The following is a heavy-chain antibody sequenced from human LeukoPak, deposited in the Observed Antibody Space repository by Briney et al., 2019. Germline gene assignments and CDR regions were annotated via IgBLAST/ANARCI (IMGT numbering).Heavy chain of an antibody. CDR1: GGTFSSYA. V-gene: IGHV1-69*05. D-gene: IGHD4-23*01. CDR2: IIPIFGTA. Sequence: SVKVSCKASGGTFSSYAISWVRQAPGQGLEWMGGIIPIFGTANYAQKFQGRVTITTDESTSTAYMELSSLRSEDTAVYYCARDGNPDGWFDPWGQGTLVTVSS. J-gene: IGHJ5*02. CDR3: ARDGNPDGWFDP.